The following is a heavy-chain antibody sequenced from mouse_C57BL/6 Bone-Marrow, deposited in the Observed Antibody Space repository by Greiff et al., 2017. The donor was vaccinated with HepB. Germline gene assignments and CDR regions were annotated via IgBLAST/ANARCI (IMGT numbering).Heavy chain of an antibody. CDR1: GYTFTDYE. Sequence: VQLQQSGAELVRPGASVTLSCKASGYTFTDYEMHWVKQTPVHGLEWIGAIDPETGGTAYNQKFKGKAILTADKSSSTAYMELRSLTSEDSAVYYCTRITTVVAYYAMDYWGQGTSVTVSS. CDR3: TRITTVVAYYAMDY. V-gene: IGHV1-15*01. D-gene: IGHD1-1*01. CDR2: IDPETGGT. J-gene: IGHJ4*01.